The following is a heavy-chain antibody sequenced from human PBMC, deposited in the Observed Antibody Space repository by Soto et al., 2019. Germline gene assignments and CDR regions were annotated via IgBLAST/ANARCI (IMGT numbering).Heavy chain of an antibody. D-gene: IGHD3-22*01. J-gene: IGHJ4*02. CDR1: GFSLSTSGVG. Sequence: QITLKESGPPLVKPTQTLTLTCTFSGFSLSTSGVGVGWIRQPPGKALEWLALIYWDDDKRYSPSLKSRLTITKDTSKNQVVLTMTNMDPVDTATYYCARKCSSGYCMDYWGQGTLVTVSS. CDR2: IYWDDDK. CDR3: ARKCSSGYCMDY. V-gene: IGHV2-5*02.